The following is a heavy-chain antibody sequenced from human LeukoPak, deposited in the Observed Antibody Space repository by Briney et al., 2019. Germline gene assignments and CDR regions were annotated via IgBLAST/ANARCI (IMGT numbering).Heavy chain of an antibody. D-gene: IGHD5-12*01. CDR2: IYYSGST. CDR1: GGSISSSSYY. Sequence: SETLSLTCTVSGGSISSSSYYWGWIRQPPGKGLEWIGSIYYSGSTYYNPSLKSRVTISVDTSKSQFSLRLSSVTAADTAVYYCARDLGYGADAFDIWGQGTMVTVSS. V-gene: IGHV4-39*07. J-gene: IGHJ3*02. CDR3: ARDLGYGADAFDI.